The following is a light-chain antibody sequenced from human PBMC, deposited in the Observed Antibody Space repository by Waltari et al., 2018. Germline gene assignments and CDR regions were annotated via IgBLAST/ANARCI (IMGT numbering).Light chain of an antibody. V-gene: IGKV3-20*01. CDR1: QSVSKY. Sequence: EIVLTQSPGTLSFSPGERATLSCWASQSVSKYLAWYQQNPGQAPRLLIYETSIRATGVPDRFSGSGSGTDFSLTISRLEPEDFAVYYCQKYGRLPATFGQGTKVEIK. CDR2: ETS. CDR3: QKYGRLPAT. J-gene: IGKJ1*01.